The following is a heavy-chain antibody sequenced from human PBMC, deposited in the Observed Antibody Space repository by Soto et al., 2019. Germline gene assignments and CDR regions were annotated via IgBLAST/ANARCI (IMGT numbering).Heavy chain of an antibody. CDR1: GGSISSGGYY. V-gene: IGHV4-31*03. D-gene: IGHD6-13*01. CDR2: IYYSGST. J-gene: IGHJ6*02. Sequence: QVQLQESGPGLVKPSQTLSLTCTVSGGSISSGGYYWSWIRQHPGKGLEWIGYIYYSGSTYYNPSLKSRVTISVDTSKNQFCLNLSSVTAADTAVYYCARDTTVGPRVGSSWPYGMDVWGQGTTVTVAS. CDR3: ARDTTVGPRVGSSWPYGMDV.